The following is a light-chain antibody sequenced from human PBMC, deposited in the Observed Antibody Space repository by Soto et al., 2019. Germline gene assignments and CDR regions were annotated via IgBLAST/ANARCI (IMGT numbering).Light chain of an antibody. Sequence: QSALTQPPSASGSPGQSVTISCTGTSSDVGAYNYVSWYQQHPGKAPKLMIYEVTKRPSGVPDRFSGSKSGNTASLTVSGLQAEDEADYYCSSYAGSNNLMFGGGTKL. CDR1: SSDVGAYNY. CDR3: SSYAGSNNLM. CDR2: EVT. J-gene: IGLJ3*02. V-gene: IGLV2-8*01.